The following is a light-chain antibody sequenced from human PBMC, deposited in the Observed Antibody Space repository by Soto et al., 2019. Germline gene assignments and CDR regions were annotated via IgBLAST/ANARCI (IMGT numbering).Light chain of an antibody. Sequence: EIVLTQSPATLSVSPGERATLSCRASQSVSSKLAWYLQKPGQAPSLLIYAASTRATGIPARFSGGGSGTEFTLPISSLQSEEFGIYYCQQYNNWPITFGQGTRLEIK. J-gene: IGKJ5*01. CDR2: AAS. V-gene: IGKV3-15*01. CDR3: QQYNNWPIT. CDR1: QSVSSK.